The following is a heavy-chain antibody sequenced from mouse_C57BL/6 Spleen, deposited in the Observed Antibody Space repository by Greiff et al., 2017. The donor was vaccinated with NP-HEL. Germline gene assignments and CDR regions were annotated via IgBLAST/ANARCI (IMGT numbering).Heavy chain of an antibody. CDR1: GYTFTSYW. Sequence: QVQLQQPGAELVKPGASVKMSCKASGYTFTSYWITWVKQRPGQGLEWIGDIYPGSGSTNYNEKFKSKATLTVDTSSSTAYMQLSSLPSEDAAVYYCARTGNYAMDYWGQGTSVTVSS. V-gene: IGHV1-55*01. CDR3: ARTGNYAMDY. CDR2: IYPGSGST. J-gene: IGHJ4*01.